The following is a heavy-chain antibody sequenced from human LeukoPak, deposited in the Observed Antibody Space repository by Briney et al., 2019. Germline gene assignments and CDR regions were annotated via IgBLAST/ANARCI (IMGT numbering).Heavy chain of an antibody. J-gene: IGHJ3*02. Sequence: GGSLRLSCSASGFTLSNYAMHWVREAPGKGLEYGSAISNNGGNTYYADSVKGRFTISRDNSNNMLYLQMSSLRAEDTAVYYCVKAKGRQWLPKGAFDIWGQGTMVTVSS. D-gene: IGHD6-19*01. CDR3: VKAKGRQWLPKGAFDI. V-gene: IGHV3-64D*06. CDR1: GFTLSNYA. CDR2: ISNNGGNT.